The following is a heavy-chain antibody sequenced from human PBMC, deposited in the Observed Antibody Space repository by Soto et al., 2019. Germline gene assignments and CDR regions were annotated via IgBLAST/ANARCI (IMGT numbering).Heavy chain of an antibody. CDR1: GGSVSSGSYY. J-gene: IGHJ3*02. CDR3: ARELPPYSGSYYVDAFDI. CDR2: IYYSGST. D-gene: IGHD1-26*01. Sequence: SETLSLTCTVSGGSVSSGSYYWIWIRQPPGKGLEWIGYIYYSGSTNYNPSLKSRVTISVDTSKNQFSLKLSSVTAADTAVYYCARELPPYSGSYYVDAFDIWGQGTMVTVSS. V-gene: IGHV4-61*01.